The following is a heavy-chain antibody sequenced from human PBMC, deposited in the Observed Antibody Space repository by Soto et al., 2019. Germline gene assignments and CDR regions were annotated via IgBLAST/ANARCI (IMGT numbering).Heavy chain of an antibody. CDR1: GGSIRSDGYY. CDR3: ARHVFGDPFHY. Sequence: SETLSLTCTVSGGSIRSDGYYWSGTRHHPGRGLEWIGYISYSGDTYYSPSLRSRLTISVDTSETQFSLRLASVTAADTAVYYCARHVFGDPFHYWGQGTLVTVSS. D-gene: IGHD3-10*02. CDR2: ISYSGDT. J-gene: IGHJ4*02. V-gene: IGHV4-31*03.